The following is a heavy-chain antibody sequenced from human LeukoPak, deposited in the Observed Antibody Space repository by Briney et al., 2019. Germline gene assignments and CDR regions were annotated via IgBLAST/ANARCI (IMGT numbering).Heavy chain of an antibody. J-gene: IGHJ5*02. V-gene: IGHV5-51*01. Sequence: GESLKISCKGSGYSFSNYWIGWVRQMPGKGLEWMGIIFPGDSDTRYSPSFQGQVTISVDKSISTAYLQWSSLKASDTAIYYCARARDGTDWVGPFDPWGQGTLVTVSS. CDR1: GYSFSNYW. CDR2: IFPGDSDT. D-gene: IGHD5-24*01. CDR3: ARARDGTDWVGPFDP.